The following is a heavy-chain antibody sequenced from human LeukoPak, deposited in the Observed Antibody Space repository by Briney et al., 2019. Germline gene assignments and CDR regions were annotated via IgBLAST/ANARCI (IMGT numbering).Heavy chain of an antibody. V-gene: IGHV4-61*02. CDR3: ARVQVGAAAFDI. D-gene: IGHD1-26*01. CDR2: IYTSGST. J-gene: IGHJ3*02. Sequence: PSETLSLTCGVSGYSISSGYYWGWIRQPAGKGLEWIGRIYTSGSTNYNPSLKSRVTISVDTSKNQFSLKLSSVTAADTAVYYCARVQVGAAAFDIWGQGTMVTVSS. CDR1: GYSISSGYY.